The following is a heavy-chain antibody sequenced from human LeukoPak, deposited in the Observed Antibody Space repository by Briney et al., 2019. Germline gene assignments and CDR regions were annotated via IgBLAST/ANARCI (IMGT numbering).Heavy chain of an antibody. J-gene: IGHJ5*02. D-gene: IGHD1-7*01. Sequence: GGSLRLSCAASGFIFSNYAMSWVRQAPGQGLEWVSSITYSGGSTEYADSVKGRFTISRDNSKSTLYLQMNSLRAEDTALYYCAKETGTTPGFWFDLWGQGTLVTVSS. CDR3: AKETGTTPGFWFDL. V-gene: IGHV3-23*01. CDR2: ITYSGGST. CDR1: GFIFSNYA.